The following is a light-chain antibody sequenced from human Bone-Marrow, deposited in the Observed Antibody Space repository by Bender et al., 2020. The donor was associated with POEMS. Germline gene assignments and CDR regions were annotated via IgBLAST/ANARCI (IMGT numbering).Light chain of an antibody. J-gene: IGLJ2*01. CDR3: GSYGGTTMDVI. V-gene: IGLV1-40*01. CDR2: GYN. CDR1: SSNTGSGYD. Sequence: QSVLTQPPSVSGAPGQRVTISCTGSSSNTGSGYDINWYQHLPGTAPKLLIYGYNNRPSGVPDRFSGSKSGTSASLAITGLQAEDEGDYYCGSYGGTTMDVIFGGGTKLTVL.